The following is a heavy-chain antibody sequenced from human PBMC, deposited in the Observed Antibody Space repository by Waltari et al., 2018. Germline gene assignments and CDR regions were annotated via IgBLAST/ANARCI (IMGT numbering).Heavy chain of an antibody. Sequence: EVQLVQSGAEVKKPGATVKISCKVAGYTFTDYYMHWVQQAPGKGLEWMGLVDPEDGETKYADKFQGRATITADTSIDTVYMELSSLRSEDTAVFYCARTTTIKSLDYWGQGTLVTVSS. D-gene: IGHD1-7*01. CDR3: ARTTTIKSLDY. CDR2: VDPEDGET. V-gene: IGHV1-69-2*01. CDR1: GYTFTDYY. J-gene: IGHJ4*02.